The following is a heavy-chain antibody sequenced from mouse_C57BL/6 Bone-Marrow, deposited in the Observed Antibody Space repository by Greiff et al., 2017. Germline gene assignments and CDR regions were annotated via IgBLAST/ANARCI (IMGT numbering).Heavy chain of an antibody. CDR1: GFTFSSYT. D-gene: IGHD1-1*01. J-gene: IGHJ1*03. CDR2: ISGGGGNT. V-gene: IGHV5-9*01. Sequence: EVQLVESGGGLVKPGGSLKLSCAASGFTFSSYTMSWVRQTPEKRLPWVAAISGGGGNTYYPASVKGLFTISRDNDKNILYLQMSSLRSEDTALYYCSRQVTTVLATKYFDVWGTGTTVTVSS. CDR3: SRQVTTVLATKYFDV.